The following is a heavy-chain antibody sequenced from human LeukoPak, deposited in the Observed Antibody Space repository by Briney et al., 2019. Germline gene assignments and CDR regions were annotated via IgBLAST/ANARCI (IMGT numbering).Heavy chain of an antibody. V-gene: IGHV4-61*10. Sequence: PSETLSLTCTVSGGSITSGIHYWSWIRQPDTSENTNYNPSLKSRVTISVDTSKNQFSLKLSSVTAADTAVYYCARGGRDGYDYWGQGTLVTVSS. CDR2: TSENT. D-gene: IGHD5-24*01. CDR1: GGSITSGIHY. CDR3: ARGGRDGYDY. J-gene: IGHJ4*02.